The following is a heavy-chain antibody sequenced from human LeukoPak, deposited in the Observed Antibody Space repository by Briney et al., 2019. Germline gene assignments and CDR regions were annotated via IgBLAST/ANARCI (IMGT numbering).Heavy chain of an antibody. D-gene: IGHD3-22*01. CDR2: ISSSSSYI. CDR1: GFTFSSYS. V-gene: IGHV3-21*01. J-gene: IGHJ4*02. CDR3: ARADINYYDSSGYGDY. Sequence: GGCLRLSCAASGFTFSSYSMNWVRQAPGKGLEWVSSISSSSSYIYYADSVKGRFTISRDNAKNSLYLQMNSLRAEDTAVYYCARADINYYDSSGYGDYWGQGTLVTVSS.